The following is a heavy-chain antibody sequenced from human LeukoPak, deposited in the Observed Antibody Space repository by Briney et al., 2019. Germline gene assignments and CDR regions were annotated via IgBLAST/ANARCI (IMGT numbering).Heavy chain of an antibody. CDR3: ANAGDSSGWDFDY. D-gene: IGHD6-19*01. CDR1: GFTFSRHG. Sequence: GGSLRLSCAASGFTFSRHGMHWVRQAPGKGLEWVAFIRYDGSNKYYADSVKGRFTISRDNSKNTLYLQMNSLRAEDTAVYYCANAGDSSGWDFDYWGQGTLVTVSS. V-gene: IGHV3-30*02. J-gene: IGHJ4*02. CDR2: IRYDGSNK.